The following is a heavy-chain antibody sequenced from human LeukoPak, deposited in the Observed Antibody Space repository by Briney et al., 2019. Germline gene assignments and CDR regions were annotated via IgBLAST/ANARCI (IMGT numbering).Heavy chain of an antibody. CDR3: ARDTGYGDPLDY. D-gene: IGHD4-17*01. J-gene: IGHJ4*02. Sequence: SETLSLTCTVSGGSISSYYWSWLRQPPGKGVEWIGYIYYSGSTNYNPSLKSRVTISVDTSKNQFSLKLSSVTAADTAVYYCARDTGYGDPLDYWGQGTLVTVSS. CDR1: GGSISSYY. V-gene: IGHV4-59*01. CDR2: IYYSGST.